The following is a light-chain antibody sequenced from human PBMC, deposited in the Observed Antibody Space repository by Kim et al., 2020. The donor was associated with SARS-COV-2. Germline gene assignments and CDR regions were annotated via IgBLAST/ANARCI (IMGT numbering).Light chain of an antibody. CDR2: WAS. Sequence: DVVMTQSPESLAVSLGEWATINCKSSQSILYGANNKNYLAWYQQKPGHPPKLLISWASTRESGVPDRFSGSGSATDFTLTISDLQTEDAATYYCQQYFTAPLTFGGGTKVAIK. V-gene: IGKV4-1*01. J-gene: IGKJ4*01. CDR3: QQYFTAPLT. CDR1: QSILYGANNKNY.